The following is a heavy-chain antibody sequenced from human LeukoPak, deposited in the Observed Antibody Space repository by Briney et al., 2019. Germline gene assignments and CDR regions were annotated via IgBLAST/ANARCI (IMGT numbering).Heavy chain of an antibody. CDR1: GGTFSSYT. CDR3: ARDETGYDFWSGCYPFDY. D-gene: IGHD3-3*01. CDR2: IIPILGIA. Sequence: SVKVSCKASGGTFSSYTISWVRQAPGQGLEWMGRIIPILGIANYAQKFQGRVTITADKSTSTAYMELSSLRSEDTAVYYCARDETGYDFWSGCYPFDYWGQGTLVTVSS. V-gene: IGHV1-69*04. J-gene: IGHJ4*02.